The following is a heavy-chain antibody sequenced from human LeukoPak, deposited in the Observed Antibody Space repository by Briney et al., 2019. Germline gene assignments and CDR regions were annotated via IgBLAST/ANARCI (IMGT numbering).Heavy chain of an antibody. J-gene: IGHJ4*02. Sequence: SETLSLTCTVSGGSISSYYWSWIRQPAGKGLEWIGRIYTSGSTNYNPSLKSRVTMSVDTSKNQFSLRLSSVTAADTAVYYCARETPLSGAIDYWGQGTLVTVSS. CDR2: IYTSGST. V-gene: IGHV4-4*07. D-gene: IGHD2/OR15-2a*01. CDR3: ARETPLSGAIDY. CDR1: GGSISSYY.